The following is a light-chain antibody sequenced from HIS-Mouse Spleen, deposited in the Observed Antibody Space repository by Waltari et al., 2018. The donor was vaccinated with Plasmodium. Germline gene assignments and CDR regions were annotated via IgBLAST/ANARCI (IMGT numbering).Light chain of an antibody. CDR1: ALPKKY. CDR2: EDS. Sequence: SYALTQPPSVSVSPGQTARITCPGAALPKKYAYWYQQKSGQAPVLVIYEDSKRPSAIPERFSGSSSGTMATLTISGAQVEDEADYYCYSTDSSGNHRVFGGGTKLTVL. J-gene: IGLJ3*02. V-gene: IGLV3-10*01. CDR3: YSTDSSGNHRV.